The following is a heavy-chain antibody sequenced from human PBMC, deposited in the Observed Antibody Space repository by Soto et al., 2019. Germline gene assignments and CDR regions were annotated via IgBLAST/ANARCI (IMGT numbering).Heavy chain of an antibody. CDR2: IYYSGST. CDR3: ARAGHSSSSEGANWFDP. Sequence: QVQLQESGPGLVKPSQTLSLTCTVSGGSISSGGYYWSWIRQHPGKGLEWIGYIYYSGSTYFNPSRKSRLTISVDTSKSQFSLQLSSVTAADTAVYYCARAGHSSSSEGANWFDPWGQGTLVTVSS. J-gene: IGHJ5*02. CDR1: GGSISSGGYY. D-gene: IGHD6-6*01. V-gene: IGHV4-31*03.